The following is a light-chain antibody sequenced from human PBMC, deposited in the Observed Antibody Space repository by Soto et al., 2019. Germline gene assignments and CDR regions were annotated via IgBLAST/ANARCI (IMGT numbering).Light chain of an antibody. J-gene: IGLJ1*01. Sequence: QSALTQPRSVSGSPGQSVTISCTGTRSDVGGYNYVSWYQQHPGKAPTLMIYDVSKRPSGVPDRFSGSKSGNTASLTISGLQAEDEADYYCCSYAGSYTYVFGTGTKLTVL. V-gene: IGLV2-11*01. CDR2: DVS. CDR3: CSYAGSYTYV. CDR1: RSDVGGYNY.